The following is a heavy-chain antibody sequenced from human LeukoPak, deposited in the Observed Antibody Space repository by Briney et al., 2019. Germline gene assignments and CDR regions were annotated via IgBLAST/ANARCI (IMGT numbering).Heavy chain of an antibody. D-gene: IGHD3-16*02. CDR1: GLTFSIHW. J-gene: IGHJ4*02. V-gene: IGHV3-7*01. CDR3: ARWRLYTGSGTGTSRYSFDL. Sequence: GGSLRLSCAASGLTFSIHWMNWVRQAPGKGQECVANINQDGSDKYYVDSVKGRFTISRDNTKNSLYLQMNSLRAEDTAVYYCARWRLYTGSGTGTSRYSFDLWGQGTLITVSS. CDR2: INQDGSDK.